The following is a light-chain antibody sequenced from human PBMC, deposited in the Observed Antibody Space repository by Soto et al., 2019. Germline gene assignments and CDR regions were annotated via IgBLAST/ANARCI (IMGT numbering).Light chain of an antibody. CDR2: DVS. CDR1: SGDVGGYNY. J-gene: IGLJ1*01. Sequence: QSALTQPASVSGSPGQSITISCTGTSGDVGGYNYVSWYQQHPGKAPKLMIYDVSNRPSGVSNRFSGSKSGNTASLTISGLQAEDEADYYCSSYTSSSTLLYVFGTGTKLTVL. CDR3: SSYTSSSTLLYV. V-gene: IGLV2-14*01.